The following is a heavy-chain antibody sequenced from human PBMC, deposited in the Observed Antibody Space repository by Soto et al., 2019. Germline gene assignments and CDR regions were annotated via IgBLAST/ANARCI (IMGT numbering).Heavy chain of an antibody. Sequence: SEKLFRRCTVTGDSISRSYWGWIRQPPGKGLEWIGYIYYSGSTNYNPSLKSRVTISVDTSKNQFSLKLSSVTAADTAVYYCARDYVDYVYNYSGQRTLVTVSS. CDR1: GDSISRSY. J-gene: IGHJ4*02. CDR3: ARDYVDYVYNY. D-gene: IGHD4-17*01. V-gene: IGHV4-59*01. CDR2: IYYSGST.